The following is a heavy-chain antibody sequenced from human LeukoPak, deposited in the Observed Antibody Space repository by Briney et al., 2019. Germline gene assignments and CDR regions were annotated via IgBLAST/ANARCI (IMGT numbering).Heavy chain of an antibody. J-gene: IGHJ6*02. D-gene: IGHD3-22*01. CDR2: FDPEDGET. V-gene: IGHV1-24*01. CDR1: GYTLTELS. Sequence: GASVKVSCKVSGYTLTELSMHWVRQAPGKGLEWMGGFDPEDGETIYAQKFQGRVTMTRDTSTSTVYMELSSLRSEDTAVYYCASYYYDSSGYYLRYYGMDVWGQGTTVTVSS. CDR3: ASYYYDSSGYYLRYYGMDV.